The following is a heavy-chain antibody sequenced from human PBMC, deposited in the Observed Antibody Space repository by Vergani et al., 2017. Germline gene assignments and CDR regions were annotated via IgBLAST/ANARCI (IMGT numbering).Heavy chain of an antibody. CDR3: AHYWFGESQFDY. V-gene: IGHV2-5*01. CDR1: GFSLSTSGVG. J-gene: IGHJ4*02. D-gene: IGHD3-10*01. CDR2: IYWNDDK. Sequence: QITLTESGPTLVKPTQTLTLTCTFSGFSLSTSGVGVGWIRQPPGKALEWLALIYWNDDKRYSPSLKSRLTITKDTSKNQVVLTMTHMDPVDPSTYYCAHYWFGESQFDYWGQGTLVTVSS.